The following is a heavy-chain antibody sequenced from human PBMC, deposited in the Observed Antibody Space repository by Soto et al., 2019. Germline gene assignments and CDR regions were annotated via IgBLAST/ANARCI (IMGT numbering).Heavy chain of an antibody. Sequence: GASVKVSCKASGGTFSSYAISWVRQAPGQGLEWMGGIIPIFGTANYAQKFQGRVTITADESTSTAYMELSSLRSEDTAVYYCARSLAAYCGGDCYSGPFDYWGQGTLVTVSS. J-gene: IGHJ4*02. CDR2: IIPIFGTA. V-gene: IGHV1-69*13. D-gene: IGHD2-21*02. CDR1: GGTFSSYA. CDR3: ARSLAAYCGGDCYSGPFDY.